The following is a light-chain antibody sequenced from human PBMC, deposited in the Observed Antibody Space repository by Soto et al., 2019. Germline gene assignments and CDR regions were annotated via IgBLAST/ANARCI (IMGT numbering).Light chain of an antibody. CDR3: MQGLQSPPT. CDR1: QSLLHSNGYDS. CDR2: LGS. V-gene: IGKV2-28*01. J-gene: IGKJ1*01. Sequence: EIVMTQSPLSLPVTPGEPASISCRSSQSLLHSNGYDSLDWYLQKPGQSPQLLIYLGSNRASGVAARVKGSVSRKDFTLNSSRVEADDVGVYCCMQGLQSPPTVGRGTKVDIK.